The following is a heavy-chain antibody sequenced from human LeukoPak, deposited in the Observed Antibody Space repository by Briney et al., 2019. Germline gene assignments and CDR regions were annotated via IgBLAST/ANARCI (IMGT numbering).Heavy chain of an antibody. J-gene: IGHJ4*02. CDR2: IYSGGST. D-gene: IGHD6-25*01. CDR1: GFTVSSNY. V-gene: IGHV3-66*01. Sequence: GGSQRLSCAASGFTVSSNYMSWVRQAPGKGLEWVSVIYSGGSTYYADSVKGRFTISRDNSKNTLYLQMNSLRAEDTAVYYCATGSPSGAFDYWGQGTLVTVSS. CDR3: ATGSPSGAFDY.